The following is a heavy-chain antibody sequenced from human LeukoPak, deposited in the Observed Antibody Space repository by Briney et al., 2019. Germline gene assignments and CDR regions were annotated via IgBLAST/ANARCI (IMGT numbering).Heavy chain of an antibody. Sequence: GRSLRLSCAASGFTFSSYAMDWVRQAPGKGLEWVAVISYDGSNKYYADSVKGRFTISRDNSKNTLYLQMGSLRAEDMAVYYCARESGWGLPHAFDFWGQGTMVTVSS. D-gene: IGHD3-3*01. V-gene: IGHV3-30*14. CDR2: ISYDGSNK. J-gene: IGHJ3*01. CDR1: GFTFSSYA. CDR3: ARESGWGLPHAFDF.